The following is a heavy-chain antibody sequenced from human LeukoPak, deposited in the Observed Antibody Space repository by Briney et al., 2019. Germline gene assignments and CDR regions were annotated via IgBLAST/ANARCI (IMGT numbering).Heavy chain of an antibody. D-gene: IGHD2/OR15-2a*01. J-gene: IGHJ4*02. Sequence: GRSLGLSCAASGSTFSGHLLHWVRQAPGKGLEWVGGTAYDGAEKYYADSVRGRFAISRDNSKSTVYLEMNSLRPEDAAVYYCAREGDRHFTFDYWGRGTLVTVSS. V-gene: IGHV3-30*01. CDR2: TAYDGAEK. CDR3: AREGDRHFTFDY. CDR1: GSTFSGHL.